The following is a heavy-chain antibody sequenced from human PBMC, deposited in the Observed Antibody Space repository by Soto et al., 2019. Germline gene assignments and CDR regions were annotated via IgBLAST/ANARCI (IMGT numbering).Heavy chain of an antibody. V-gene: IGHV3-23*01. CDR3: AKHVDTSSRAFDC. CDR1: GFTFSSYA. Sequence: GGSLRLSCAASGFTFSSYAMTWVRQAPGQGLEWVSTIRSYDAGTYYADSVKGRFTISRDSSKNTLYLQMNSLKAEDTAVYYCAKHVDTSSRAFDCWGQGTLVTVSS. J-gene: IGHJ4*02. D-gene: IGHD6-6*01. CDR2: IRSYDAGT.